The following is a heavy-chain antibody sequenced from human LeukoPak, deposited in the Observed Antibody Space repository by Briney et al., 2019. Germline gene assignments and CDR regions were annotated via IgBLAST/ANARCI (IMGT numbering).Heavy chain of an antibody. V-gene: IGHV3-48*03. CDR1: GFTFSSYE. Sequence: GGSLRLSCAASGFTFSSYEMNWVRQAPGKGLEWISYISSSGDTIYYADSVKGRFTISRDNAKNSLYLQMNSLRAEDTAVYYCAELGITMIGGVWGKGTTVTISS. J-gene: IGHJ6*04. CDR2: ISSSGDTI. CDR3: AELGITMIGGV. D-gene: IGHD3-10*02.